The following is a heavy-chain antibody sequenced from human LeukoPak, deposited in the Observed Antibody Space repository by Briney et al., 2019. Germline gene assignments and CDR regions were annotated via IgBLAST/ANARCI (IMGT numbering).Heavy chain of an antibody. Sequence: ASVTVSCKASGYTFTSYGISWVRQAPGQGLEWMGWNSAYNGNTNYAQKLQGRVTMTTDTSTSTAYMELRSLRSDDTAVYYCARDSDDTEYAFDIWGQGTMVTVSS. CDR1: GYTFTSYG. J-gene: IGHJ3*02. V-gene: IGHV1-18*01. CDR2: NSAYNGNT. D-gene: IGHD3-9*01. CDR3: ARDSDDTEYAFDI.